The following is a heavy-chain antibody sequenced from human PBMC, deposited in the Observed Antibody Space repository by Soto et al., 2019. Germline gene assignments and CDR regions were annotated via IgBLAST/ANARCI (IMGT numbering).Heavy chain of an antibody. CDR2: INHSGST. J-gene: IGHJ4*02. Sequence: SETLSLTCAVYGGSFSGYYWSWIRQPPGKGLEWIGEINHSGSTNYNPSLKSRVTISVDTSKNQFSLKLSSVTAADTAVYYCARELYGDYYLDYWGQGTLVTVSS. CDR1: GGSFSGYY. CDR3: ARELYGDYYLDY. D-gene: IGHD4-17*01. V-gene: IGHV4-34*01.